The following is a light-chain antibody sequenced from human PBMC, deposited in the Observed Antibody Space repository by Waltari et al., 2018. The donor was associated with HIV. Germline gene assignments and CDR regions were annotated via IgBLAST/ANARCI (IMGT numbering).Light chain of an antibody. CDR1: QSVSSY. CDR2: DAS. Sequence: EIVLTQSPATLSLSPGERATLSCRASQSVSSYLAWYQQKPGQAPSLLIYDASNRSTGIPSRFSGSWSGTDFTLTISCLEPEDFAVYYCQQRSNWYSFGQGTKLEIK. J-gene: IGKJ2*03. CDR3: QQRSNWYS. V-gene: IGKV3-11*01.